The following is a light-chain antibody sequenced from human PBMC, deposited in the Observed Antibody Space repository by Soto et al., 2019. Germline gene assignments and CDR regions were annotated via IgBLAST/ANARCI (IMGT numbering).Light chain of an antibody. CDR2: DAS. CDR1: QSVSSY. V-gene: IGKV3-11*01. Sequence: EIVLTQSPATLSLSPGERATLSCRASQSVSSYLAWYQQNPGQAPRLLIYDASNRATGIPARFSGSGSGTDFTLTISSLEPEDFAVDYCQQRSNLGFTFGPGTNVDIK. CDR3: QQRSNLGFT. J-gene: IGKJ3*01.